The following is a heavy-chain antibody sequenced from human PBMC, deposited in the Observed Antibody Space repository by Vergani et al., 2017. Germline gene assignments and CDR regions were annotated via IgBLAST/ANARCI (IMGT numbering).Heavy chain of an antibody. CDR2: ISYDGSNK. Sequence: QVQLVESGGGVVQPGRSLRLSCAASGFTFSSYGMHWVRQAPGKGLEWVAVISYDGSNKYYADSVKGRFTISRDNSKNTLYLQMNSLRAEDTAVYYCAKEGEYQLLPDYWGQGTLVTVSS. D-gene: IGHD2-2*01. V-gene: IGHV3-30*18. CDR3: AKEGEYQLLPDY. CDR1: GFTFSSYG. J-gene: IGHJ4*02.